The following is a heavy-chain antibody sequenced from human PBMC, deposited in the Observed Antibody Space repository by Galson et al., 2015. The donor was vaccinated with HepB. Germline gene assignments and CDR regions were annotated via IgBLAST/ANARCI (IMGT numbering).Heavy chain of an antibody. V-gene: IGHV1-8*01. CDR2: MNPNSGNT. D-gene: IGHD2-2*01. CDR3: ARGVNVVVPAAIWSDLDYYYYYYMDV. J-gene: IGHJ6*03. CDR1: GYTFTSYD. Sequence: SVKVSCKASGYTFTSYDINWVRQATGQGLEWMGWMNPNSGNTGYAQKFQGRVTMTRNTSISTAYMELSSLRSEDTAVYYCARGVNVVVPAAIWSDLDYYYYYYMDVWGKGTTVTVSS.